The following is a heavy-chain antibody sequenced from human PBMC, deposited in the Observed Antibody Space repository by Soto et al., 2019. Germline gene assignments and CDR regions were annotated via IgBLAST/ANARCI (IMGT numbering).Heavy chain of an antibody. D-gene: IGHD2-15*01. Sequence: PGDSLRHSYGASWVTFTSYEMNWISHDPGKRLVWVSYISSSGSTIYYADSVKGRFTISRHKDNKSLHLQMKGLKAEDTAVCYGAKDIYPHSNGCYSAFWTPRALVIVASGM. CDR2: ISSSGSTI. CDR1: WVTFTSYE. CDR3: AKDIYPHSNGCYSAFWTPRALVIVASGM. V-gene: IGHV3-48*03. J-gene: IGHJ6*01.